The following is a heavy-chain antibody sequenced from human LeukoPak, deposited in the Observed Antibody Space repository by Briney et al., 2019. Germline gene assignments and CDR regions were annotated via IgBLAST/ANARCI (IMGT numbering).Heavy chain of an antibody. V-gene: IGHV1-2*02. Sequence: ASVKVSCKASGYTFTGYYMHWVRQAPGQGLEWMGWINPNTGDTNYAQKFQGRVALTGDSSISTAYMELSRLRSDDTAVYYCARPPATMVYPMGRYWAQGTLVTVSS. J-gene: IGHJ4*02. D-gene: IGHD2-8*01. CDR2: INPNTGDT. CDR1: GYTFTGYY. CDR3: ARPPATMVYPMGRY.